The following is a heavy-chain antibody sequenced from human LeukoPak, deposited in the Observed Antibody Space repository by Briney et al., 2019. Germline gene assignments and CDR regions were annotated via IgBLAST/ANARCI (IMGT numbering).Heavy chain of an antibody. CDR3: AKDLLQQLPPYYYYGMDV. D-gene: IGHD6-13*01. J-gene: IGHJ6*02. V-gene: IGHV3-21*01. Sequence: GGSLRLSCAASGFTFSSYSMNWVRQAPGKGLEWVSSISSSSSYIYYADSVKGRFTISRDNSKNTLYLQMNSLRAEDTAVYYCAKDLLQQLPPYYYYGMDVWGQGTTVTVSS. CDR1: GFTFSSYS. CDR2: ISSSSSYI.